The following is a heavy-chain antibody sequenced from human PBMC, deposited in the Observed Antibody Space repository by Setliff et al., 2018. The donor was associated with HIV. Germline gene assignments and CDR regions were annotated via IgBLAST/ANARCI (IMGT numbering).Heavy chain of an antibody. CDR2: ISHTGST. Sequence: SETLSLTCAVSGYSVSSGYFWGWIRQPPGKGLEWIGSISHTGSTYYNPSLKSRVTISVDTPKNQFSLRLTSVTAADTAVYYCARVRDYGGNFFDNWGQGTLVTVSS. CDR3: ARVRDYGGNFFDN. J-gene: IGHJ4*02. D-gene: IGHD4-17*01. CDR1: GYSVSSGYF. V-gene: IGHV4-38-2*01.